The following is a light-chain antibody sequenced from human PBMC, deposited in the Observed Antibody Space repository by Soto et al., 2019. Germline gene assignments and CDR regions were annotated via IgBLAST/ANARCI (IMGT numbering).Light chain of an antibody. J-gene: IGKJ3*01. CDR2: DAS. Sequence: GDRVTITCRASQSISSWLAWYQQKPGKAPKLLIYDASSLESGVPSRFSGSGSGTEFTLTISSLQPDDFATYDCQQYNSYPFTFGPGTKVDIK. V-gene: IGKV1-5*01. CDR3: QQYNSYPFT. CDR1: QSISSW.